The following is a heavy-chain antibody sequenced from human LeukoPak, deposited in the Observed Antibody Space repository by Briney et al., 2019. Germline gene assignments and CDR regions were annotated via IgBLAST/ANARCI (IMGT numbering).Heavy chain of an antibody. CDR3: ATGSRGGSTPTYYYYYMDV. Sequence: PSETLSLTCTVSGGSISSHYWSWIRQPPGKGLEWIGYIYYSGSTNYNPSLKSRVTISVDTSKNQFSLKLSSVTAADTAVYYCATGSRGGSTPTYYYYYMDVWGKGTTVTVSS. D-gene: IGHD2/OR15-2a*01. J-gene: IGHJ6*03. V-gene: IGHV4-59*11. CDR1: GGSISSHY. CDR2: IYYSGST.